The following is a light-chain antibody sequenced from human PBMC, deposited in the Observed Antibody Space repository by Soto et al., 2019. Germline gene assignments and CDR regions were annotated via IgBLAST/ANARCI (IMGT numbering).Light chain of an antibody. CDR1: HDIGNS. Sequence: DLQMTQSPPSLSASVGDRVTITCQASHDIGNSLNWYQDKPGQAPKLVIYDAYNLETGVPSTFSGNGYGTDFTFTISSLQPEDIATYYCQKSDHLPLFGPGTKVDMK. V-gene: IGKV1-33*01. CDR2: DAY. CDR3: QKSDHLPL. J-gene: IGKJ3*01.